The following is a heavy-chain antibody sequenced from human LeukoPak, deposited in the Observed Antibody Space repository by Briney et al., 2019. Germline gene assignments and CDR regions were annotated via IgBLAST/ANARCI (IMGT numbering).Heavy chain of an antibody. J-gene: IGHJ4*02. D-gene: IGHD5-24*01. CDR2: LNTDGTST. V-gene: IGHV3-74*01. CDR1: GFAFSDYW. Sequence: PGGSLRLSCAASGFAFSDYWMHWVRQAPGKGLVWVSRLNTDGTSTHYADSVRGRFTISRDNAKNTLYLQMNSLRGEDTAVYYCAADHNFRIDYWGQGTLVTVSS. CDR3: AADHNFRIDY.